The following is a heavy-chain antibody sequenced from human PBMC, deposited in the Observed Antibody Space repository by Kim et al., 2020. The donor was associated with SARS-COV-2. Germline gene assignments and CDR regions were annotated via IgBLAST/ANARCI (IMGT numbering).Heavy chain of an antibody. V-gene: IGHV3-33*05. D-gene: IGHD3-22*01. CDR1: GFTFSSYG. CDR3: ARDRNYYDSSGYYHFDY. Sequence: GGSLRLSCAASGFTFSSYGMHWVRQAPGKGLEWVAVISYDGSNKYYADSVKGRFTISRDNSKNTLYLQMNSLRAEDTAVYYCARDRNYYDSSGYYHFDY. J-gene: IGHJ4*01. CDR2: ISYDGSNK.